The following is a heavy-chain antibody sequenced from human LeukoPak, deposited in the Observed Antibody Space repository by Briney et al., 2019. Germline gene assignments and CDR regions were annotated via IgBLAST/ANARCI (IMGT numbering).Heavy chain of an antibody. V-gene: IGHV3-30*18. Sequence: PGRSLRLSCAASGFTVSSYGMHWVRQAPGKGLEWVAVISYDGSNKYYADSVKGRFTISRDNSKNTLYLQMNSLRAEDTAVYYCAKSYFDWSAARYYYYGMDVWGQGTTVTVSS. CDR3: AKSYFDWSAARYYYYGMDV. CDR1: GFTVSSYG. J-gene: IGHJ6*02. D-gene: IGHD3-9*01. CDR2: ISYDGSNK.